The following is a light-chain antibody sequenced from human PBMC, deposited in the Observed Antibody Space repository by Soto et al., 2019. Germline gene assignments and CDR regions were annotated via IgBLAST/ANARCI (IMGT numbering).Light chain of an antibody. V-gene: IGKV3-15*01. Sequence: EIVMTQSPATLAVSPGERATLSCRASQSVRINVAWYQQKNGQAPRLLVYGASTRASGIPDRFSGSGSGTEFTLTISTLQSEDFAVYYCQQYNNWPGTFGGGTKGDIK. CDR1: QSVRIN. CDR2: GAS. CDR3: QQYNNWPGT. J-gene: IGKJ4*01.